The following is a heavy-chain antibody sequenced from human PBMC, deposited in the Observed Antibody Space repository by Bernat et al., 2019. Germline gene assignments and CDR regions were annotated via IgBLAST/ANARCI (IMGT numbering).Heavy chain of an antibody. Sequence: QVQLQQWGAGLLKPSETLSLPCAVYGGSFSGYYWSWIRQPPGKGLEWIGEINHSGSTNYNPSLKSRVTISVDTSKNQFSLKRSSVTAADTAVYYCARGGIWYEYYYYYMDVWGKGTTVTVSS. J-gene: IGHJ6*03. CDR2: INHSGST. CDR3: ARGGIWYEYYYYYMDV. V-gene: IGHV4-34*01. CDR1: GGSFSGYY. D-gene: IGHD6-13*01.